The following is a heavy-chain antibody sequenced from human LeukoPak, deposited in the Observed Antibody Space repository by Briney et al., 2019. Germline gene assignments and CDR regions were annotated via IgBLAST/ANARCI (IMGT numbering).Heavy chain of an antibody. CDR3: ARDDTVAGNFDY. Sequence: GGSLRLSCAASGFTFSSYAMSWVRQAPGKGLEWVSYISSSGSTIWYADSVKGRFTISRDNAKNSLYLQMNSLRAEDTAIYYCARDDTVAGNFDYWGQGTLVTVSS. D-gene: IGHD6-19*01. V-gene: IGHV3-48*03. CDR2: ISSSGSTI. J-gene: IGHJ4*02. CDR1: GFTFSSYA.